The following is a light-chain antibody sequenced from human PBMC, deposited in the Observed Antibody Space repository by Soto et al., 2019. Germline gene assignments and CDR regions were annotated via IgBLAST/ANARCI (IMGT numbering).Light chain of an antibody. J-gene: IGKJ2*01. Sequence: DIQMTQSPSSLSAAVGDSVTITCRASQDINKYLNWYHQTPGKAPKLLVFAISTLHNGVPSRFSGSRSGTDFSLTITSLQPEDFATYYCQQSYSSPYTFGQGTKLEI. CDR3: QQSYSSPYT. CDR1: QDINKY. V-gene: IGKV1-39*01. CDR2: AIS.